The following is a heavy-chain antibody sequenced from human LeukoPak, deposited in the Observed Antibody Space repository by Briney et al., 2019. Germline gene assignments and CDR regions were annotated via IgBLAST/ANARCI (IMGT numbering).Heavy chain of an antibody. CDR3: ARDPLGGNSGGDAFDI. Sequence: GGSLRLSCAASGFTFSSHWMHWVRQAPGKGLVWVSRINTDGSSTSYADSVKGRFTISRDNAKNTLYLQMNSLRAEDTAVYYCARDPLGGNSGGDAFDIWGQGTMVTVSS. D-gene: IGHD4-23*01. V-gene: IGHV3-74*01. J-gene: IGHJ3*02. CDR2: INTDGSST. CDR1: GFTFSSHW.